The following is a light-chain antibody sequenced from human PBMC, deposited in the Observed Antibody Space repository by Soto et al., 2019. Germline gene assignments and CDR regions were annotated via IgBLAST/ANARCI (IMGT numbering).Light chain of an antibody. V-gene: IGLV2-14*01. CDR2: DVS. CDR1: SSDVGGYNY. Sequence: QSELTQPASVSGSPGQSITISCTGTSSDVGGYNYVSWYQQHPGKAPKLMIYDVSNRPSGISNRFSGSKSDNTASLTISGLQAEDEANYYCSSYTSSDTLVFGGGTQLTVL. J-gene: IGLJ2*01. CDR3: SSYTSSDTLV.